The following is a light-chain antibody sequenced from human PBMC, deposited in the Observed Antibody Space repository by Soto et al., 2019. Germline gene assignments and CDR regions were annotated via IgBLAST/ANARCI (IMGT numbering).Light chain of an antibody. Sequence: EIVLTQSPGTLSLSPGERATLSCRASQSVSSSYLDWYQQKPGQAPRLLIYGASSRATGIPDRFSGSGSGTDFTLTIRRLEPEDFAVYYCQQYGSSPPMYTFGQGTKLEIK. CDR2: GAS. J-gene: IGKJ2*01. CDR1: QSVSSSY. CDR3: QQYGSSPPMYT. V-gene: IGKV3-20*01.